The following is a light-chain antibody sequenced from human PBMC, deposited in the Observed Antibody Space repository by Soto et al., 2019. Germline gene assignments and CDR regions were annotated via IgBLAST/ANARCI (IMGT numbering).Light chain of an antibody. CDR2: ATS. J-gene: IGKJ4*01. CDR3: HKYNHAPT. V-gene: IGKV1-27*01. CDR1: QAISSY. Sequence: DIQLTQSPSSLSASVGDRVTITCRASQAISSYLAWYQQKPGKVPELLIYATSTLQSGAPSRFSGSGAGTDFPLTIRGLQPEDVATYYCHKYNHAPTFGGGTKVEIK.